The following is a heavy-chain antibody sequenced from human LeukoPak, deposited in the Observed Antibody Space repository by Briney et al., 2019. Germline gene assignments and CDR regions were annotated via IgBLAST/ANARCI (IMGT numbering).Heavy chain of an antibody. CDR1: GFTFRSYS. V-gene: IGHV3-21*01. J-gene: IGHJ4*02. CDR2: ISSSSSHI. D-gene: IGHD1-1*01. CDR3: ARAGTTGTTRFYFDY. Sequence: GGSLRLSCAASGFTFRSYSMNWVRQAPGKGLEWVSSISSSSSHIYYADSVKGRFTISRDNAKNSLYLHMNSLRADDTAVYYCARAGTTGTTRFYFDYWGQGTLVTASS.